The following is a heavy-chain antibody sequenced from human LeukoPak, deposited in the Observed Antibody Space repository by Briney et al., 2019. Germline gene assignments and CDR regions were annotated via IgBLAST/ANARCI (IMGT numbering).Heavy chain of an antibody. V-gene: IGHV3-7*01. Sequence: PGGSLRLSCSASGFTFSNFWMTWVRQAPGKGLECMVNISPDGREKYYMDSVKGRFTISRDNTKNSLYLQMSSLRADYCARDLNWDSHWGQGTLVTVSS. CDR1: GFTFSNFW. CDR3: WDSH. J-gene: IGHJ4*02. D-gene: IGHD5-24*01. CDR2: ISPDGREK.